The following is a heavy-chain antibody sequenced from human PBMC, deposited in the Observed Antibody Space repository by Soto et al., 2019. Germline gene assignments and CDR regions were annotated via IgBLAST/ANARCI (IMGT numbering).Heavy chain of an antibody. V-gene: IGHV3-15*07. CDR1: GFTFSNAW. Sequence: GGSLRLSCAASGFTFSNAWMNWVRQAPGKGLEWVGRIKSKTDGGTTDYAAPVKGRFTISRDDSKNTLYLQMNSLKTEDTAVYYCTTGRQQLVLDYYYYYGMDVWGQGTTVTVSS. CDR3: TTGRQQLVLDYYYYYGMDV. J-gene: IGHJ6*02. CDR2: IKSKTDGGTT. D-gene: IGHD6-13*01.